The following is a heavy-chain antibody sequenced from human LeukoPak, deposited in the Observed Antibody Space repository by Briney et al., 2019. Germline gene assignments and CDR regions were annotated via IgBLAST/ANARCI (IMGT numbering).Heavy chain of an antibody. CDR1: GYTFTSYD. D-gene: IGHD6-25*01. CDR3: ARVAEPPTGFAFDI. J-gene: IGHJ3*02. V-gene: IGHV1-69*04. CDR2: IIPILGIA. Sequence: ASVKVSCKASGYTFTSYDINWVRQAPGQGLEWMGRIIPILGIANYAQKFQGRVTITADKSTSTAYMELSSLRSEDTAVYYCARVAEPPTGFAFDIWGQGTMVTVSS.